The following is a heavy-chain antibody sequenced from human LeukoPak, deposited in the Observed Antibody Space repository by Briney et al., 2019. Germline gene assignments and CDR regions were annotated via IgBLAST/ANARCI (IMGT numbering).Heavy chain of an antibody. J-gene: IGHJ4*02. CDR2: ISSSSSTI. V-gene: IGHV3-48*02. CDR1: GFTFSSYS. Sequence: HPGGSLRLSCAASGFTFSSYSMNWVRQAPGKGLEWVSFISSSSSTIYYADSVKGRFTIFRDNAKNSLYLQMNSLRDEDTAVYYCARDRYSGYENFDYWGQGALVTVSS. D-gene: IGHD5-12*01. CDR3: ARDRYSGYENFDY.